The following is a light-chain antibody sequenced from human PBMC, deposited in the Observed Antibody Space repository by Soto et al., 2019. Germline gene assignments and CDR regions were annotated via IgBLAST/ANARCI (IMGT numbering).Light chain of an antibody. Sequence: EVVLTQSPATLSLSPGERATLSCRASQSVSSYLAWYQLKPGQAPRLLIYDASNRATGIPARFSGSGSGTDFTLTSSSLEPEDFAVYYCRQRSNSPPHTFGRGTKLEIK. CDR1: QSVSSY. J-gene: IGKJ2*01. V-gene: IGKV3-11*01. CDR3: RQRSNSPPHT. CDR2: DAS.